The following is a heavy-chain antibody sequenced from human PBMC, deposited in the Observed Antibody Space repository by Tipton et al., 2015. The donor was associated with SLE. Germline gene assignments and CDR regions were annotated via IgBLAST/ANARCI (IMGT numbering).Heavy chain of an antibody. CDR2: IYHSGTT. V-gene: IGHV4-4*02. D-gene: IGHD1-26*01. CDR3: VRGPDLIVGAYFDY. Sequence: TLSLTCAVSGGSISSTDWWSWVRQPPGKGLEWIGEIYHSGTTNYNPSLRSRVTISVDKSRNQFSLKLSSVTAADTAVYYCVRGPDLIVGAYFDYWGQGTLVTVSS. J-gene: IGHJ4*02. CDR1: GGSISSTDW.